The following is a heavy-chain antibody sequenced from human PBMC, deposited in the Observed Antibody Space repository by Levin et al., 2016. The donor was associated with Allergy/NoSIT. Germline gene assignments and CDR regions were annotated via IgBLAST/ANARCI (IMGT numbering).Heavy chain of an antibody. J-gene: IGHJ4*02. D-gene: IGHD6-19*01. CDR3: AMQGSGSYYFAY. CDR2: ISSSSGNT. Sequence: GESLKISCAASGFAFSSYIMRWVRQAPGKGLEWVSTISSSSGNTYYADSVKGRFTISRDNSKSTVYLQMNSLRAEDTAMYFCAMQGSGSYYFAYWGQGTLVIVSS. V-gene: IGHV3-23*01. CDR1: GFAFSSYI.